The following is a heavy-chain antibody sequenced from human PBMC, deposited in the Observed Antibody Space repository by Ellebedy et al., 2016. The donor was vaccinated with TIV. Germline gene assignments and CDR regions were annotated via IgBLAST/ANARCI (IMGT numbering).Heavy chain of an antibody. CDR1: GGSISSYY. J-gene: IGHJ3*02. D-gene: IGHD6-19*01. Sequence: SETLSLTCTVSGGSISSYYWSWIRQPPGKGLEYIGYVHYTGSTNYNPSLKSRVTISVDSFKNQFSLELSSVTAADTAVYYCARDSKKGWAFDIWGQGTMVTVSS. V-gene: IGHV4-59*01. CDR2: VHYTGST. CDR3: ARDSKKGWAFDI.